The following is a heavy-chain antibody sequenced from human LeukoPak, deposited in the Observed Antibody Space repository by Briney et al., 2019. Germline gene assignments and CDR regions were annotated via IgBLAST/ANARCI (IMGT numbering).Heavy chain of an antibody. CDR2: ISYDGSNI. D-gene: IGHD6-19*01. CDR3: AKVSVAGPNPDY. V-gene: IGHV3-30*18. CDR1: GFTFSSYG. Sequence: GRSLRLSCAASGFTFSSYGMHWVRQAPGKGLEWVAVISYDGSNIYYADSVKGRFTISRDNSKNTLYLQMNSLKAEDTAVYYCAKVSVAGPNPDYWGQGTLVTVSS. J-gene: IGHJ4*02.